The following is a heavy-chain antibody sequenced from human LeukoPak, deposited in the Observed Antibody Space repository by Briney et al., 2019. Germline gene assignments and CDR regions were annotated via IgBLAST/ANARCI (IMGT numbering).Heavy chain of an antibody. CDR2: IRYDGTNK. CDR3: AKEGGWGTMVRGVQRNNWFDP. D-gene: IGHD3-10*01. J-gene: IGHJ5*02. Sequence: GGSLRLSCEASGFSFSSYGLHWVRQAPGKGLEWVAFIRYDGTNKYYADSVKGRFTISRDKSKNTLSLQMNSLRAEDTAVYYCAKEGGWGTMVRGVQRNNWFDPWGQGTLVTVSS. V-gene: IGHV3-30*02. CDR1: GFSFSSYG.